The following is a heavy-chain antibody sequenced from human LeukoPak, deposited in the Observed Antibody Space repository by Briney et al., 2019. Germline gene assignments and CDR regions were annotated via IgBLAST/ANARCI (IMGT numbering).Heavy chain of an antibody. J-gene: IGHJ5*02. Sequence: GGSLRLSCAVSGFIFRDYWMAWGRQAPGQGLEGVANIRPDGDDKYYVESVRGRFTISRDNAQNSLSLQMDSLRVEDSAVYHCGRWGITAALDRWGQGTLVSVSS. CDR2: IRPDGDDK. V-gene: IGHV3-7*01. CDR1: GFIFRDYW. CDR3: GRWGITAALDR. D-gene: IGHD2-2*01.